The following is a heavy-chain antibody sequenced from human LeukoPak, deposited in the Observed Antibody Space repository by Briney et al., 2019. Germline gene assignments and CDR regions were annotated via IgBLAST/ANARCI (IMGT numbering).Heavy chain of an antibody. D-gene: IGHD3-22*01. CDR3: ARDSPTVGSIVVVTPLFY. CDR2: ISAYNGNT. J-gene: IGHJ4*02. V-gene: IGHV1-18*01. Sequence: ASVKVSCKASGYTFTSYGISWVRQAPGQGLEWMGWISAYNGNTNYAQKLQGRVTMTTDTSTSTAYMELRSLRSDDTAVYYCARDSPTVGSIVVVTPLFYWGQGTLVTVSS. CDR1: GYTFTSYG.